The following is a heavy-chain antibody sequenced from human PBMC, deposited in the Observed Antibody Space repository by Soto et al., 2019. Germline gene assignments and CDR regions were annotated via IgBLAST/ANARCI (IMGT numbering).Heavy chain of an antibody. Sequence: VELVESGGGVGQPGRSLRLSCAASGFIFIHYAMHWVRQAPGKWLEWVAIISYDGTIKFYADSLKGRFTISRDNSSRTVNLQVDGLRLEDRAVYYCAKNQPLRPNTSYYMDVWGKGTTVTVSS. V-gene: IGHV3-30*18. J-gene: IGHJ6*03. CDR3: AKNQPLRPNTSYYMDV. CDR1: GFIFIHYA. CDR2: ISYDGTIK.